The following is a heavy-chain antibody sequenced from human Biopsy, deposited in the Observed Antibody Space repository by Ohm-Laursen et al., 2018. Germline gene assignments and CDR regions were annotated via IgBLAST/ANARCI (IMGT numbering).Heavy chain of an antibody. J-gene: IGHJ5*02. Sequence: TLSLTCAVYGGSFSDYYWNWFRQHPEKGLEWIGYISSGGYRKYTPSLQSLITISMDTSRNQFSLRLNSVTSADTAVYYCARAPYVSGSFGWFDPWGQGIVVTVSS. CDR1: GGSFSDYY. D-gene: IGHD3-10*01. CDR3: ARAPYVSGSFGWFDP. CDR2: ISSGGYR. V-gene: IGHV4-34*09.